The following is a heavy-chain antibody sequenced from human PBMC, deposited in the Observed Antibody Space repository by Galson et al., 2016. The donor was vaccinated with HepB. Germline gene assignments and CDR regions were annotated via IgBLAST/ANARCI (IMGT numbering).Heavy chain of an antibody. CDR2: IDTNTGNP. CDR1: GFTFTNYA. Sequence: SVKVSCKASGFTFTNYAINWVRQAPGQGLEWMGWIDTNTGNPTYAQGFTGRFLFSLDTSVSTAYLQISSLKTEDTALYFGARDDSSGGSYYYYGLDVWGQGTTVIVSS. D-gene: IGHD3-10*01. CDR3: ARDDSSGGSYYYYGLDV. J-gene: IGHJ6*02. V-gene: IGHV7-4-1*02.